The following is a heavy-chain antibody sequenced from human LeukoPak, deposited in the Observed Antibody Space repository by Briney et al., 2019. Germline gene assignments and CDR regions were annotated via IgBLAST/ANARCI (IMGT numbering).Heavy chain of an antibody. CDR1: GGTFSSYA. CDR2: IIPIFGTA. Sequence: ASVKVSCKASGGTFSSYAISWVRQAPGQGLEWMGGIIPIFGTANYAQKFQGRVTITADESTSTAYMELSSLRSEDTAVYYCARGRCVGSTNCYYFEYWGQGTLVTVSS. D-gene: IGHD2-2*01. J-gene: IGHJ4*02. V-gene: IGHV1-69*01. CDR3: ARGRCVGSTNCYYFEY.